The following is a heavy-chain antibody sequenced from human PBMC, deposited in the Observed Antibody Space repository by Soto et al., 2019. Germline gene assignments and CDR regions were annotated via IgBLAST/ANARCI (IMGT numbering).Heavy chain of an antibody. V-gene: IGHV4-30-4*01. J-gene: IGHJ4*02. CDR2: IYYSGST. Sequence: LSETLSLTCTVSGGSISSGDYYWSWIRQPPGKGLEWIGYIYYSGSTYYNPSLKGRVTISVDTSKNQFSLKLSSVTAADTAVYYFARVRSSSWHVDYWGQGILLTGSS. D-gene: IGHD6-13*01. CDR1: GGSISSGDYY. CDR3: ARVRSSSWHVDY.